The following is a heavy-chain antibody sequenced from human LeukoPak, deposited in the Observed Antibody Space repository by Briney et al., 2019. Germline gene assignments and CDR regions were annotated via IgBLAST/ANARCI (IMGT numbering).Heavy chain of an antibody. CDR2: MNPHTGRA. D-gene: IGHD1-14*01. J-gene: IGHJ3*02. Sequence: GASVKVSCKASGYTFTTYDVNWVRQATGQGLEWMGWMNPHTGRAGYAQKFKGRVTLTRDTSIDTAYMELSGLKYEDTAVYYGATPNNIDAFDIWGQGTMVTVSS. CDR3: ATPNNIDAFDI. CDR1: GYTFTTYD. V-gene: IGHV1-8*01.